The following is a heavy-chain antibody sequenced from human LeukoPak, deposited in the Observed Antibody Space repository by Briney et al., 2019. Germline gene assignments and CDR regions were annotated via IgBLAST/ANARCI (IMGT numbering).Heavy chain of an antibody. CDR3: ARGRGMATILNFDY. Sequence: PSETLSLTCTVSGGSISTFYWSWIRQPPGKRLEWIGYISDSGSTNYNPSLKSRVTISVDTSKNQFSLKLSSVTAADTAVFYCARGRGMATILNFDYWGQGTLVTVSS. J-gene: IGHJ4*02. V-gene: IGHV4-59*12. CDR2: ISDSGST. CDR1: GGSISTFY. D-gene: IGHD5-24*01.